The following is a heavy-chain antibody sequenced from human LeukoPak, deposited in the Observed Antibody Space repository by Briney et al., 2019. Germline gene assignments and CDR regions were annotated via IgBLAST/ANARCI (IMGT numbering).Heavy chain of an antibody. J-gene: IGHJ6*03. CDR1: GGSISSSNW. Sequence: SETLSLTCAVSGGSISSSNWWSWVRQPPGKELEWIGEIYHSGSTNYNQSLKSRVTISVGTSKNQFSLKLSSVTAADTAVYYCARSAEGRYYYDSSGFSYYYHYMDVWGKGTTVTISS. CDR3: ARSAEGRYYYDSSGFSYYYHYMDV. V-gene: IGHV4-4*02. CDR2: IYHSGST. D-gene: IGHD3-22*01.